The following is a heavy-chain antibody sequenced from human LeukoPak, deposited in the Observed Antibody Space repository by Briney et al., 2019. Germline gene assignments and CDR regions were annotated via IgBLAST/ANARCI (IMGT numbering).Heavy chain of an antibody. CDR3: ARDNGWSADF. J-gene: IGHJ4*02. Sequence: PGGSLRLSCAASGFTFTTYAMSWVHQAPGKGLEWVSAISGSGGSTYYADSVKGRFTISRDNAKNSLFLQMNSLRAEDTAVYYCARDNGWSADFWGQGTLVTVSS. CDR2: ISGSGGST. D-gene: IGHD2-15*01. CDR1: GFTFTTYA. V-gene: IGHV3-23*01.